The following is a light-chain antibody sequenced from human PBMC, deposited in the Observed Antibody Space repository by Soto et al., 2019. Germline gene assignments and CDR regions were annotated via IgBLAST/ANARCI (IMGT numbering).Light chain of an antibody. V-gene: IGKV3-15*01. CDR3: QQYNHWPFT. J-gene: IGKJ3*01. CDR2: GAS. CDR1: QSISSN. Sequence: EIVMTQSPATLSVSPGERATLSCRASQSISSNLAWYQQKPGQAPRLLIYGASTRATGTPARFSGSGSGTEFTLTISSLQSEDCAVYYCQQYNHWPFTFGPGTKVDIK.